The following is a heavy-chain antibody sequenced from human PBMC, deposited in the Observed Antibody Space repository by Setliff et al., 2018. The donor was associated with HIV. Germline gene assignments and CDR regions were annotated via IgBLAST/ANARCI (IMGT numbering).Heavy chain of an antibody. CDR2: ISPDESER. D-gene: IGHD3-9*01. CDR1: GFNSRDSW. J-gene: IGHJ1*01. CDR3: AREGKNYYILTGPIPSGYFQH. V-gene: IGHV3-7*01. Sequence: GGSLRLSCSTSGFNSRDSWMSWLRLAPGKGLEWVANISPDESERYSVDSVRGRFTVSRDNAKSSLYLQMGGLKIEDMAVYYCAREGKNYYILTGPIPSGYFQHWGQGTLVTVSS.